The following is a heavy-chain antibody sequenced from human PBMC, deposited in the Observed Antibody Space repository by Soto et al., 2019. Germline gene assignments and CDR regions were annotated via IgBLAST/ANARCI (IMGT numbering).Heavy chain of an antibody. Sequence: GGSLKLSCAASGFAFSYYWMHWVRQAPGKGLVWVSRINSDGSSTSYADSVKGRFTISRDNAKNTLYPQMNSLRAEDTAVYYCALEPSGYDAWEQGSLVAVAS. V-gene: IGHV3-74*01. CDR3: ALEPSGYDA. CDR1: GFAFSYYW. D-gene: IGHD5-12*01. CDR2: INSDGSST. J-gene: IGHJ5*02.